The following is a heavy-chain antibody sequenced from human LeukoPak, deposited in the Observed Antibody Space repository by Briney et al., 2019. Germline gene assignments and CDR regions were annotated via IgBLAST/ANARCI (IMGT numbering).Heavy chain of an antibody. D-gene: IGHD3-22*01. Sequence: SETLSLTCTVSGGSICSGSHYWAWIRQPPGKGLEWIGSIYYSGSTYYNPSLENRVTISIDTSKNHFSLKLSSLSAADTSVYYCAKRDDSGGNLVDLWGQGTLVTVS. J-gene: IGHJ4*02. V-gene: IGHV4-39*02. CDR1: GGSICSGSHY. CDR3: AKRDDSGGNLVDL. CDR2: IYYSGST.